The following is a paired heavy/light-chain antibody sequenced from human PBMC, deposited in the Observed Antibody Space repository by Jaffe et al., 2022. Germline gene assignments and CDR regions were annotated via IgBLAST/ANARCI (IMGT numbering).Light chain of an antibody. Sequence: SYELTQTPSVSVSPGQTARITCSGDALAKQYAYWYQQKPGQAPVVVIYKDSERPSGIPERFSGSSSGTTVTLTISGVQAEDEADYYCQSADSSGTWVFGGGTKLTVL. V-gene: IGLV3-25*03. CDR2: KDS. J-gene: IGLJ3*02. CDR3: QSADSSGTWV. CDR1: ALAKQY.
Heavy chain of an antibody. D-gene: IGHD3-3*01. J-gene: IGHJ6*03. CDR2: IYYSGST. V-gene: IGHV4-59*12. Sequence: QVQLQESGPGLVKPSETLSLTCTVSGGSISSYYWNWIRQPPGRGLEWIASIYYSGSTKYNPSLKSRVTISLDTSKNQFSLKLSSVTAADTAVYYCARGLAGGGYYGGRHYYYMDVWGKGTTVTVSS. CDR3: ARGLAGGGYYGGRHYYYMDV. CDR1: GGSISSYY.